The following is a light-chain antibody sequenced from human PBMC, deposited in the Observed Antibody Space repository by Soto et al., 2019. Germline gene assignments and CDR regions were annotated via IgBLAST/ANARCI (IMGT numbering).Light chain of an antibody. CDR2: EVT. CDR3: SSYTSSNTLV. Sequence: QSVLTQPASVSGSPGQSITMSCSGTSEDVGGYNYVSWYQHHPGKAPKLLIYEVTNRPSGLSDRFSGSKSGNMASLTISGLQAEDEADYYCSSYTSSNTLVFGTGTKLTVL. V-gene: IGLV2-14*01. J-gene: IGLJ1*01. CDR1: SEDVGGYNY.